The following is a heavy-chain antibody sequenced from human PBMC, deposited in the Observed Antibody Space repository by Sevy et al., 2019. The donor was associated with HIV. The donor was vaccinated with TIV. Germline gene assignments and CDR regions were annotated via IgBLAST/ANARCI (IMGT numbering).Heavy chain of an antibody. Sequence: GGSLRLSCVGSGFSFSSDAMSWVRQAPGKGLQWVATVSASGGRTYYADSVRGRFSITRDNSKNTLYVKMNSLRAEDRVVYYCARVGGGGYYEPWSGYLEFDPWGQGTLVTVSS. D-gene: IGHD3-3*01. CDR2: VSASGGRT. V-gene: IGHV3-23*01. J-gene: IGHJ5*02. CDR3: ARVGGGGYYEPWSGYLEFDP. CDR1: GFSFSSDA.